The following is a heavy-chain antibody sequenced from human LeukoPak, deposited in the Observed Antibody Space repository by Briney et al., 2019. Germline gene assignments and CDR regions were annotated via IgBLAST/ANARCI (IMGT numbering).Heavy chain of an antibody. V-gene: IGHV5-51*01. CDR2: THPGDSET. CDR1: GYSFSSYW. Sequence: GESLKISCKGSGYSFSSYWIAWVRQMPGKGLEWMGITHPGDSETRYSPSFQGQVTISADKSINTAYLQWSSLKASDTAMYYCARRGLIMYAFDIWGQGTMVTVSS. D-gene: IGHD2-8*01. CDR3: ARRGLIMYAFDI. J-gene: IGHJ3*02.